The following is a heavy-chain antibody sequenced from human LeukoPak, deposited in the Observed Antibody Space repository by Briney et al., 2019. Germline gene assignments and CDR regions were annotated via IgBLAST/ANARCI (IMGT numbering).Heavy chain of an antibody. CDR2: IYTSGRT. D-gene: IGHD3-22*01. Sequence: SETLSLTCTVSGGSISSGSYYWSWIRQPAGKGLEWIGRIYTSGRTNYNPSLKSRVTISVDTSKNQFSLKLSSVTAADTAVYYCASSGYYYEDAFDIWGQGTMVTVSS. J-gene: IGHJ3*02. CDR1: GGSISSGSYY. V-gene: IGHV4-61*02. CDR3: ASSGYYYEDAFDI.